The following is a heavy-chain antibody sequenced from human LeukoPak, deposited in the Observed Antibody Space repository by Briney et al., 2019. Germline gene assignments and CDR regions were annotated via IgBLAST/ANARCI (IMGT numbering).Heavy chain of an antibody. CDR3: ARVGYCSSTSCPAPHAFDI. Sequence: SETLSLTCTVSGGSISSYYWSWIRQPPGKGLEWIAYISDIGSINYNPSLKSRVTISLDTSKNQFSLKLSSVTAADTAVYYCARVGYCSSTSCPAPHAFDIWGQGTMVTVSS. CDR1: GGSISSYY. CDR2: ISDIGSI. V-gene: IGHV4-59*01. D-gene: IGHD2-2*01. J-gene: IGHJ3*02.